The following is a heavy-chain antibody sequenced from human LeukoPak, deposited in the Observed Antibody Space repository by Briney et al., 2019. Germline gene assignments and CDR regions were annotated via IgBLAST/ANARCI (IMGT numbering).Heavy chain of an antibody. CDR1: GFTFTNCA. CDR2: ISDGTAGT. J-gene: IGHJ5*02. V-gene: IGHV3-23*01. Sequence: GGSLRLSCAASGFTFTNCAMNWVRQAPGKGLEWISRISDGTAGTYYADSVEGRFTISRDNSKNTLYLQMSSLRAEDTAVYYCARASGLRSFTLISWGLGTLVTVSS. CDR3: ARASGLRSFTLIS. D-gene: IGHD3-3*01.